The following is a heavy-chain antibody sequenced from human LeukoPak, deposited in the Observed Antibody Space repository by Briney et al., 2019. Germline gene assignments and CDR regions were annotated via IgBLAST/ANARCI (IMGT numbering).Heavy chain of an antibody. D-gene: IGHD3-22*01. CDR3: ARRITMIVEEFDY. Sequence: PGGSLRLSCAASGFTFDDYGMSWVRQAPGKGLEWVSYISSSSSYIYYADSVKGRLTISRGNAKNSLYLQMNSLRAEDTAVYYCARRITMIVEEFDYWGQGTLVTVSS. J-gene: IGHJ4*02. V-gene: IGHV3-21*01. CDR2: ISSSSSYI. CDR1: GFTFDDYG.